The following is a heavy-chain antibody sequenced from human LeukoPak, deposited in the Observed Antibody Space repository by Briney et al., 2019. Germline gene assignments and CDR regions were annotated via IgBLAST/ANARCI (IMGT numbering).Heavy chain of an antibody. CDR3: AITGRDGYNWEY. Sequence: GGSLRLSCAASGFTFSSYAMSWVRQAPGKGLEWVSAISGSGGSTYYADSVKGWFTISRDNSKNTLYLQMNSLRAEDTAVYYRAITGRDGYNWEYWGRGTLVTVSS. D-gene: IGHD5-24*01. CDR1: GFTFSSYA. CDR2: ISGSGGST. V-gene: IGHV3-23*01. J-gene: IGHJ4*02.